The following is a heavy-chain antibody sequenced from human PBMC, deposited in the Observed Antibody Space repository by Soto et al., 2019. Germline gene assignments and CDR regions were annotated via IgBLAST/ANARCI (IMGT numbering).Heavy chain of an antibody. CDR1: GFTFCRYN. CDR3: ARDPYSGDDIDLDY. CDR2: ISASSSSI. D-gene: IGHD5-12*01. J-gene: IGHJ4*02. V-gene: IGHV3-48*01. Sequence: PGGSLRLSCEASGFTFCRYNMNWVRQAPGKGLDWVSYISASSSSIFYADSVKGRFTISRDNAKNSLYLQINSLRAEDTAIYYCARDPYSGDDIDLDYWGQGTLVTVSS.